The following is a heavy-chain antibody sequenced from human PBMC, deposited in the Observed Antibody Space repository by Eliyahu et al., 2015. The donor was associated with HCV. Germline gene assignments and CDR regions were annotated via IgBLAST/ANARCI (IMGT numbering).Heavy chain of an antibody. V-gene: IGHV1-3*01. D-gene: IGHD4-17*01. J-gene: IGHJ4*02. Sequence: QVQLVQSGAEVKKPGASVKVSCXXSGYTFTTFSIHWVRQAPGQRLEWMGWINADIGNTRYSQNFQGRLTISRDTSASTAYMELSGLRSEDTAVYYCARSTYGDYYFDYWGQGTLVTVSS. CDR1: GYTFTTFS. CDR3: ARSTYGDYYFDY. CDR2: INADIGNT.